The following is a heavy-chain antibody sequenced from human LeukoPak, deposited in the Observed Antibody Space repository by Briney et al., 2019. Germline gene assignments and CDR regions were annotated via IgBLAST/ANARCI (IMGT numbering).Heavy chain of an antibody. Sequence: GGSLRLSCAASGFTFSSYAMSWVRQAPGKGLEWVSAISAAGGITYYADSVKGRFTISRDNSKNTLYLQMNSLRAEDTAVFYCAKDPYGSGNWFDPCGHGTLVTVSS. D-gene: IGHD3-10*01. CDR1: GFTFSSYA. J-gene: IGHJ5*02. CDR3: AKDPYGSGNWFDP. CDR2: ISAAGGIT. V-gene: IGHV3-23*01.